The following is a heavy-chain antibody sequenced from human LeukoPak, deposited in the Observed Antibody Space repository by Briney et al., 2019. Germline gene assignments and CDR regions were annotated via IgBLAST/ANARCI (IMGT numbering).Heavy chain of an antibody. CDR2: LYYTGST. CDR3: ARRRYYDSTGYLD. D-gene: IGHD3-22*01. CDR1: GGFISSSSYY. Sequence: TSETLSLTCTISGGFISSSSYYWGWIRQPPGNGLEWIGDLYYTGSTYYSPSLKSRLSITVDTSKNHFSLILGSVTAADTAIYYCARRRYYDSTGYLDWGQGTHVTVSA. J-gene: IGHJ1*01. V-gene: IGHV4-39*02.